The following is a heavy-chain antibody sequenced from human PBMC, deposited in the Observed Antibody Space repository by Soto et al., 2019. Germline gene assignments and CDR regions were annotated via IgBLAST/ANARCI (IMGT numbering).Heavy chain of an antibody. D-gene: IGHD4-17*01. J-gene: IGHJ4*02. V-gene: IGHV3-7*03. CDR1: GLTFRNDW. Sequence: EMQLVESGGGLVQPGGSLRLSCAGSGLTFRNDWLSWVRQAPGTGLEWVANINQDGSERYYLDSVRGRFTISRDNVENSLYLQLNSLRPEDTAVYYCAVYGDGVSAAPYWGQGTLVTVSS. CDR3: AVYGDGVSAAPY. CDR2: INQDGSER.